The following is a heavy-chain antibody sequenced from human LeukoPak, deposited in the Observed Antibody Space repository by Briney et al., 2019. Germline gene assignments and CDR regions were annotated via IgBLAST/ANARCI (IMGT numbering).Heavy chain of an antibody. V-gene: IGHV3-23*01. J-gene: IGHJ4*02. CDR1: GFTFSSYW. Sequence: GGSLRLSCAASGFTFSSYWMTWVRQAPGKGLEWVSAISGSGGSTYYADSVKGRFTISRDNSKNTLYLQMNSLRAEDTAVYYCAKDIAAAGTGDYWGQGTLVTVSS. CDR2: ISGSGGST. CDR3: AKDIAAAGTGDY. D-gene: IGHD6-13*01.